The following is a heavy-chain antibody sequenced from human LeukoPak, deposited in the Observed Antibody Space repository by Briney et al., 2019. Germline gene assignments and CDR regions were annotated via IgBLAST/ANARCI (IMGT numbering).Heavy chain of an antibody. D-gene: IGHD1-26*01. CDR3: WRAETGATPFVFDY. CDR1: GFTVSRTY. J-gene: IGHJ4*02. CDR2: VYSGGST. Sequence: GESLRPSSAAAGFTVSRTYMSWVRQAPGKGLGWDSAVYSGGSTYYADSVKGRFTLSRDNSKNPLYLQLNSIRAEDRAVLYCWRAETGATPFVFDYWGQGTLVTVSS. V-gene: IGHV3-53*01.